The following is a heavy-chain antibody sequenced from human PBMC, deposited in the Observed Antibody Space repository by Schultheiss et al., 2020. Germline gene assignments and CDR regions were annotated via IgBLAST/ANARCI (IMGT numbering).Heavy chain of an antibody. J-gene: IGHJ4*02. CDR3: AKGSWIQLWLGYFDY. Sequence: CGSLRLACTASGFTFSSYALTWVRQAPGKGLEWVSAISGSGDATYYPDSVKGRFTISRDNSKNTLYLQMNSLRAEDTAVYYCAKGSWIQLWLGYFDYWGQGTLVTVSS. CDR1: GFTFSSYA. CDR2: ISGSGDAT. V-gene: IGHV3-23*01. D-gene: IGHD5-18*01.